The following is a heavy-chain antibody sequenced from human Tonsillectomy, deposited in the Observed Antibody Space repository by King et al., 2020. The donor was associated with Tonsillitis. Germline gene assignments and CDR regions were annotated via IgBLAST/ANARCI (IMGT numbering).Heavy chain of an antibody. Sequence: DVQLVESGGGLVQPGGSLRLSCAASGFTFSSYAMSWVRQAPGKGLEWVSGISGGGGGTYYADSVKGRFTISRDKSKNTLYLQMNSLRAEDSAVYYCAKKKVASSTVTQIVHWYFDLWGRGTLVTVSS. V-gene: IGHV3-23*04. CDR3: AKKKVASSTVTQIVHWYFDL. J-gene: IGHJ2*01. CDR2: ISGGGGGT. CDR1: GFTFSSYA. D-gene: IGHD4-17*01.